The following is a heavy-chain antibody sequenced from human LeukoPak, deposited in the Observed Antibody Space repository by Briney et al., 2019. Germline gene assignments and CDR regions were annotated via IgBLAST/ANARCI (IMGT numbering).Heavy chain of an antibody. CDR2: IYTSGST. Sequence: PSETLSLTCTVSGGSISSYYWSWIRQPPGKGLEWIGYIYTSGSTNYNPSLKSRVTMSVDTSKKQFSLKLRSVTAADTAVYYCASGGRISAANWFDPWGQGTLVTVSS. V-gene: IGHV4-4*09. D-gene: IGHD6-13*01. J-gene: IGHJ5*02. CDR3: ASGGRISAANWFDP. CDR1: GGSISSYY.